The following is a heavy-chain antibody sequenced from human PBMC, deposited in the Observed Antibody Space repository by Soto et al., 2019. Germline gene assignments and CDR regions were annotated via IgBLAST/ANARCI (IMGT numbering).Heavy chain of an antibody. D-gene: IGHD6-19*01. CDR2: ISSSSSTI. CDR1: GFTFSSYS. V-gene: IGHV3-48*01. CDR3: AREGSGSSGWLDAFDI. J-gene: IGHJ3*02. Sequence: GGSLSLSCAASGFTFSSYSMNWVRQAPGKGLEWVSYISSSSSTIYYADSVKGRFTISRDNAKNSLYLQMNSLRAEDTAVYYCAREGSGSSGWLDAFDIWGQGTMVTVSS.